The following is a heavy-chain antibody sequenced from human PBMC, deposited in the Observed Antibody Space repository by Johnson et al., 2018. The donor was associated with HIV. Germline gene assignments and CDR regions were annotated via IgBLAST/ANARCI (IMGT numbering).Heavy chain of an antibody. CDR2: IKQDGSDK. CDR1: GFTFSSYC. J-gene: IGHJ3*02. D-gene: IGHD1-14*01. Sequence: VQLVESGGGLVQPVGSLRLSCTASGFTFSSYCMSWVRQAPGKGLAWVANIKQDGSDKYYVDSVTGRFTISRDNAKNSLYLQMNSLRAEDTAVYYCARGFHRGGAFDIWGQGTMVTVSS. CDR3: ARGFHRGGAFDI. V-gene: IGHV3-7*01.